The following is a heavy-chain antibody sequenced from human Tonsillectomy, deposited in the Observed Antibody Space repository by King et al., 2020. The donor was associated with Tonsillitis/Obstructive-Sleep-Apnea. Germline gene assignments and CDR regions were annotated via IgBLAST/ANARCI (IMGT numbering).Heavy chain of an antibody. D-gene: IGHD6-19*01. V-gene: IGHV3-23*04. CDR3: AKDLPSSGLYRLTNGY. CDR2: ISGSGDDT. CDR1: GFTFSSYA. Sequence: VQLVESGGGLVQPGGSLRISCAASGFTFSSYAITWVRQALGKGLEWVTTISGSGDDTYYADSVKGRFTISRDNSKNMLYLKMDSLRAEDTAVYYCAKDLPSSGLYRLTNGYWGQGTLVIVSA. J-gene: IGHJ4*02.